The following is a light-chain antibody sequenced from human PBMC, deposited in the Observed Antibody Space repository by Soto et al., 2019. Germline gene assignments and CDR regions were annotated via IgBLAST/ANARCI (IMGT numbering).Light chain of an antibody. V-gene: IGKV3-11*01. CDR1: QSVSSY. CDR2: DAS. Sequence: IVLTQSPATLSLAPGERATLSCRSSQSVSSYLAWYQQKPGQAPKRLISDASNKATGTPDRFSSSGSGNDFTLTISSLEPEDFAVYYCHQRSNWPWTFGQGTKVDIK. J-gene: IGKJ1*01. CDR3: HQRSNWPWT.